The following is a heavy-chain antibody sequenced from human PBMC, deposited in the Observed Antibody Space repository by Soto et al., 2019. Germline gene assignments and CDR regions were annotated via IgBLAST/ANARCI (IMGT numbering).Heavy chain of an antibody. CDR2: IIPIFGTA. CDR1: GGTFSSYA. Sequence: SVKVSCKASGGTFSSYAISWVRQAPGQGLEWMGGIIPIFGTANYAQKFQGRVTITADESTSTAYMELSSLRSEDTAVYYCARGLGDFSSTSCYDYYYYGMDVWGQGTTVTVSS. CDR3: ARGLGDFSSTSCYDYYYYGMDV. V-gene: IGHV1-69*13. D-gene: IGHD2-2*01. J-gene: IGHJ6*02.